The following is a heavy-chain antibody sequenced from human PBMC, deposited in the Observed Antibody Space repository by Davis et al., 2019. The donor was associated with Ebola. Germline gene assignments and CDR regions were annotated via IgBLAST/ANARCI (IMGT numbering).Heavy chain of an antibody. D-gene: IGHD6-19*01. Sequence: GESLKISCAASGFTFSSYAMSWVRQAPGKGLEWVSYISSSSSTIYYADSVKGRFTISRDNAKNSLFLEMNSLRAEDTAVYYCVRDKSAVAASGWFDPWGQGTLVTVSS. V-gene: IGHV3-48*01. CDR1: GFTFSSYA. J-gene: IGHJ5*02. CDR2: ISSSSSTI. CDR3: VRDKSAVAASGWFDP.